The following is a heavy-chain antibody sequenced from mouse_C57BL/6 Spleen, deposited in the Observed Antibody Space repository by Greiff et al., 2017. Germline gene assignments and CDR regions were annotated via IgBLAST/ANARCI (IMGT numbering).Heavy chain of an antibody. CDR3: ASVYYGNYSFAY. J-gene: IGHJ3*01. Sequence: QVQLKQPGAELVKPGASVKLSCKASGYTFTSYWMQWVKQRPGQGLEWIGEIDPSDSYTNYNQKFKGKATLTVDTSSSTAYMQLSSLTSEDSAVYYCASVYYGNYSFAYWGQGTLVTVSA. V-gene: IGHV1-50*01. CDR1: GYTFTSYW. D-gene: IGHD2-1*01. CDR2: IDPSDSYT.